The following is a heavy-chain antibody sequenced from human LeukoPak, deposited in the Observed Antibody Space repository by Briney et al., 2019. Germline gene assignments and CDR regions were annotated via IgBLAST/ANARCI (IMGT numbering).Heavy chain of an antibody. Sequence: SETLSLTCTVSGYSISSGYYWGWIRQPPGKGLEWIGSIYHSGSTYYNPSLKSRVTISVDTSKNQFSLKLSSVTAADTAVYYCARGYVDYWGQGTLVTVSS. CDR2: IYHSGST. CDR3: ARGYVDY. V-gene: IGHV4-38-2*02. J-gene: IGHJ4*02. CDR1: GYSISSGYY.